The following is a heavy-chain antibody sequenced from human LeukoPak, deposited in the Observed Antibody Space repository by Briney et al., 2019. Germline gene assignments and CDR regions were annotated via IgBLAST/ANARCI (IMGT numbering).Heavy chain of an antibody. D-gene: IGHD6-6*01. J-gene: IGHJ5*02. CDR1: GGSISSSSYY. CDR2: IYYSGST. Sequence: NPSETLSLTCTVSGGSISSSSYYWGWIRQPPGKGLEWIGSIYYSGSTYYNPSLKSRVTISVDTSKNQFSLKLSSVTAADTAVYYCARDSSIAARAKRINWFDPWGQGTLVTVSS. CDR3: ARDSSIAARAKRINWFDP. V-gene: IGHV4-39*07.